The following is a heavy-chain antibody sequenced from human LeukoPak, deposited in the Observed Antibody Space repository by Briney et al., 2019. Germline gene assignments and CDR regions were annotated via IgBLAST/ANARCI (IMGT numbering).Heavy chain of an antibody. CDR1: NGSISSSSYY. D-gene: IGHD2-15*01. CDR3: ARRRCSGGSCPFDY. CDR2: IYYSGST. V-gene: IGHV4-39*07. Sequence: PSETLSLTCTASNGSISSSSYYWGWIRQPPGKGLEWIGSIYYSGSTYYNPSLKSRVTISVDTSKNQFSLKLSSVTAADTAVYYCARRRCSGGSCPFDYWGQGTLVTVSS. J-gene: IGHJ4*02.